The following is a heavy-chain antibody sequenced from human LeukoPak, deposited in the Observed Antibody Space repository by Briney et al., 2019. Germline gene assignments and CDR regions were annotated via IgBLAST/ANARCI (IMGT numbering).Heavy chain of an antibody. CDR3: VKRVTSYWYFDL. V-gene: IGHV3-23*01. J-gene: IGHJ2*01. D-gene: IGHD2-21*02. Sequence: SGGSLRLSCAVSGLSFRRSAMGWVRQTPGEGLEWVSGINDSGGNTYYADSVSGRFTISRDNSKNTLYLRMNSLRAEDTALYYCVKRVTSYWYFDLWGPGTLVTVSS. CDR1: GLSFRRSA. CDR2: INDSGGNT.